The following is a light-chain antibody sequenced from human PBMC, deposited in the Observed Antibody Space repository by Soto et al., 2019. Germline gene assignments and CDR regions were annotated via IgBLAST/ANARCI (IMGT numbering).Light chain of an antibody. J-gene: IGLJ2*01. CDR1: NSNIGTGYA. Sequence: QSVLTQPPSVSGAPGQSVTISCTGSNSNIGTGYAVHWYQQLPGTAPKLLIHGNTNRPSGVPDRFSGSKSGTSASLAITGLQAEDEADYYCQSYDSGLSGLVFGGGTKVTVL. CDR3: QSYDSGLSGLV. V-gene: IGLV1-40*01. CDR2: GNT.